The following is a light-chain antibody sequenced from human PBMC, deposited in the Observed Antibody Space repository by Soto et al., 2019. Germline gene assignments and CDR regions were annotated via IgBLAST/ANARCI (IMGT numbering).Light chain of an antibody. J-gene: IGLJ2*01. CDR2: TNN. CDR3: AAWDNSLNAVV. V-gene: IGLV1-44*01. CDR1: SSNIGSNT. Sequence: SVLTQPPSASATPGQRVTISCSGSSSNIGSNTVNWYQQLPGTAPKLLIYTNNQRPSGVPDRFSGSKSGTSASLAISGLQSEVEADYFCAAWDNSLNAVVFGGGTKLTVL.